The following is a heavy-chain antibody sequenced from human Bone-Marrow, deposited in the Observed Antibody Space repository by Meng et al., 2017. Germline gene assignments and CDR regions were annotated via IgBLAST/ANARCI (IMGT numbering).Heavy chain of an antibody. CDR3: ARDLTGDEDY. J-gene: IGHJ4*02. Sequence: VQPVQSGAEVKKPGASVWLSCKASVYTFTGYYMHWVRQAPGQGLEWMGRINPNSGGTNYAQKFQGRVTMTRDTSISTAYMELSRLRSDDTAVYYCARDLTGDEDYWGQGTLVTVSS. CDR2: INPNSGGT. CDR1: VYTFTGYY. V-gene: IGHV1-2*06. D-gene: IGHD7-27*01.